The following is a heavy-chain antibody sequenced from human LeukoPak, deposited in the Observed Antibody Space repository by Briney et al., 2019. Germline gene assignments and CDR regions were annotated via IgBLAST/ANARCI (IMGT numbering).Heavy chain of an antibody. CDR1: GSTFSSYS. V-gene: IGHV3-21*01. J-gene: IGHJ4*02. CDR2: ISSSSSYI. Sequence: PGGSLRLSCAASGSTFSSYSMNWVRQAPGKGLEWVSSISSSSSYIYYADSVKGRFTISRDNAKNSLYLQMNSLRAEDTAVYYCARPIAADPYDFDYWGQGTLVTVSS. CDR3: ARPIAADPYDFDY. D-gene: IGHD6-13*01.